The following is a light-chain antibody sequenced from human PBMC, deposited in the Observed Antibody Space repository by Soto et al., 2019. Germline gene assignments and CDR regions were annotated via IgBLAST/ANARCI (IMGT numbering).Light chain of an antibody. J-gene: IGLJ1*01. Sequence: SALTQPASGSGAPGQSIAIACTGTTSDVGGYNDVSWYQQHPGKVPKLLSHEVSNRPSGVSNRFSGSKSGNTASLPISGLQAEDVADYYSLSNTTTISYVFRTGTTGTVL. V-gene: IGLV2-14*01. CDR2: EVS. CDR1: TSDVGGYND. CDR3: LSNTTTISYV.